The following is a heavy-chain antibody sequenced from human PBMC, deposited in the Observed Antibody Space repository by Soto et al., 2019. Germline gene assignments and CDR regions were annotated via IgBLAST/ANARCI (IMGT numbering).Heavy chain of an antibody. J-gene: IGHJ6*02. V-gene: IGHV1-2*02. CDR2: INPNSGGT. Sequence: ASVKVSCKASGYTFTGYYMHWVRQAPGQGLEWMGWINPNSGGTNYAQKFQGRVTMTRDTSISTAYMELSRLRSDDTAVYYCARDSYSSSSHDYYYGMDVWGQGTTVTV. D-gene: IGHD6-6*01. CDR1: GYTFTGYY. CDR3: ARDSYSSSSHDYYYGMDV.